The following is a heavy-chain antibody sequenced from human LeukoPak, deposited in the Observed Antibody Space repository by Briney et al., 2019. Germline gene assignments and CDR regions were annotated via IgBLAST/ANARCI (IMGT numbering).Heavy chain of an antibody. CDR3: ATYYYDSSGYYYPTDY. Sequence: GGSLRLSCAASGFTVSSNYMSWVRQAPGKGLEWVSVIYSGGSTYHADSVKGRFTISRDNSKNTLYLQMNSLRAEDTAVYYCATYYYDSSGYYYPTDYWGQGTLVTVSS. D-gene: IGHD3-22*01. CDR1: GFTVSSNY. J-gene: IGHJ4*02. CDR2: IYSGGST. V-gene: IGHV3-53*01.